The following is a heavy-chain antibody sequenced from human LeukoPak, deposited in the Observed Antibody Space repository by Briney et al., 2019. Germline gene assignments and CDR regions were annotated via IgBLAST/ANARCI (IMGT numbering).Heavy chain of an antibody. CDR1: GGSISSYY. CDR3: ARVSGSGSYSRKHYYYCGMDV. Sequence: SETLSLTCTVSGGSISSYYWSWIRQPPGKGLEWIGYIYYSGSTNYNPSLKSRVTISVDTSKNQFSLKLSSVTAADTAVYYCARVSGSGSYSRKHYYYCGMDVWGKGTTVTVSS. D-gene: IGHD3-10*01. J-gene: IGHJ6*04. CDR2: IYYSGST. V-gene: IGHV4-59*01.